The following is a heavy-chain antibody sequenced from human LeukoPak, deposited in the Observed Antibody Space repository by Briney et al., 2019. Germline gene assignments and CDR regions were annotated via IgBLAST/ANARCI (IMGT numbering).Heavy chain of an antibody. D-gene: IGHD3-22*01. J-gene: IGHJ4*02. CDR2: IYTGGST. CDR3: ARLWDDSRESEYYFDY. CDR1: GFTFSSNY. V-gene: IGHV3-66*01. Sequence: GGSLRLSCAASGFTFSSNYMSWVRQAPGKGLEWVAVIYTGGSTHYSDSVKGRFTISIDNSKNKLYLQMNSLRAEDTAVYYCARLWDDSRESEYYFDYWGQGTLLTVSS.